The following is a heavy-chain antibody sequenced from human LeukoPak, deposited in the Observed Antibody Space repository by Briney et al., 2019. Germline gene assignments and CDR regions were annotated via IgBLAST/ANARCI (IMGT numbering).Heavy chain of an antibody. CDR1: GFTFSSYA. V-gene: IGHV3-30*04. Sequence: QAGGSLRLSCAASGFTFSSYAMHGVRPATGKGLEWVAVITYDGSNKYYAASVKGRFTITRDNSKNTLHLQMNSLRAEDTALYYCARERWRGIAAAGYWSQGTLVTVSS. CDR2: ITYDGSNK. D-gene: IGHD6-13*01. J-gene: IGHJ4*02. CDR3: ARERWRGIAAAGY.